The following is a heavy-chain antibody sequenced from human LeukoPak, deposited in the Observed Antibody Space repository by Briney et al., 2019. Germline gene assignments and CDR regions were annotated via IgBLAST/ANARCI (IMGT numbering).Heavy chain of an antibody. CDR1: GATFICYS. CDR2: SIPLFGTE. D-gene: IGHD3-22*01. V-gene: IGHV1-69*05. Sequence: SVKVSCKASGATFICYSVNWVRQTPGQGLDGMGGSIPLFGTENYSQKFQGSVTMTTDESPRTAYMELSSLTSKDTAVYYCARGVADDRSGYFSSWGQGTLVTGSS. J-gene: IGHJ4*02. CDR3: ARGVADDRSGYFSS.